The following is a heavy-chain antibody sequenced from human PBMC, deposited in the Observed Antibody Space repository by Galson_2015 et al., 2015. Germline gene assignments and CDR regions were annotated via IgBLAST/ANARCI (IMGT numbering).Heavy chain of an antibody. CDR2: INSDGSST. V-gene: IGHV3-74*01. CDR1: GFTFSSYW. CDR3: ARNPPDYYDSSGYHPRYYYYGMDV. Sequence: SLRLSCAASGFTFSSYWMHWVRQAPGKGLVWVSRINSDGSSTSYADSVKGRFTISRDNAKNTLYLQMNSLRAEDTAVYYCARNPPDYYDSSGYHPRYYYYGMDVWGQGTTVTVSS. J-gene: IGHJ6*02. D-gene: IGHD3-22*01.